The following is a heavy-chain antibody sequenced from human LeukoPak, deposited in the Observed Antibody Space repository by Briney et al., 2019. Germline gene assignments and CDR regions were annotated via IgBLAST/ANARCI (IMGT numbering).Heavy chain of an antibody. V-gene: IGHV3-48*01. Sequence: GGSLRLSCAASGFTFSSYSMNWVRQAPGKGLEWVSYISSSSSTIYYADSVKGRFTISRDNAKNSLYLQMNSLRAEDTAVYYCARDSPYSSGWYYYYYYMDVWGKGTTVTVSS. CDR1: GFTFSSYS. D-gene: IGHD6-19*01. CDR2: ISSSSSTI. J-gene: IGHJ6*03. CDR3: ARDSPYSSGWYYYYYYMDV.